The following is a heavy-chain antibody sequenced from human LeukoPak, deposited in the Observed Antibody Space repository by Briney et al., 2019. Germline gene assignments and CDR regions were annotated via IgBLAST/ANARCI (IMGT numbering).Heavy chain of an antibody. CDR2: IRSKAYGGTT. J-gene: IGHJ4*02. V-gene: IGHV3-49*04. D-gene: IGHD3-9*01. Sequence: PGRSLRLSCTASGFXFGDYAISWVRQAPGKGLEWVGFIRSKAYGGTTEYAASVKGRFTISRDDSKSIAYLQMNSLETEDTAVYYCTRLRYFDWLLDYWGQGTLVTVSS. CDR3: TRLRYFDWLLDY. CDR1: GFXFGDYA.